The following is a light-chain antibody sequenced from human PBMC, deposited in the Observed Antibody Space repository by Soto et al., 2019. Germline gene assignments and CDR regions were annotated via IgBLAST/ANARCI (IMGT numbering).Light chain of an antibody. J-gene: IGKJ2*01. Sequence: EIVLTQSPGTLSLSPGERATLSCRASQSLSINYLAWYQQRPGQAPRLLLYGASSRATGIPDRFSGSGSGTDFTLTISRLEPEDFAVYYCQQYGSSSYTFGQGTQLEIK. CDR2: GAS. CDR1: QSLSINY. V-gene: IGKV3-20*01. CDR3: QQYGSSSYT.